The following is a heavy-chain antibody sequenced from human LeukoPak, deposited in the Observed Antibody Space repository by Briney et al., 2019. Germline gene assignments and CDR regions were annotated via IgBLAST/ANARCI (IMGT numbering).Heavy chain of an antibody. Sequence: PGGSLRLSCAASGFTFSSYGMHWVRQAPGKGLEWVAVIWYDGSNKYYADSVKGRFTISRDNSKNTLYLQMNSLRAEDTAVYYCARAMDTAIPSYYMDVWGKGTTVTVSS. J-gene: IGHJ6*03. CDR2: IWYDGSNK. V-gene: IGHV3-33*01. CDR1: GFTFSSYG. CDR3: ARAMDTAIPSYYMDV. D-gene: IGHD5-18*01.